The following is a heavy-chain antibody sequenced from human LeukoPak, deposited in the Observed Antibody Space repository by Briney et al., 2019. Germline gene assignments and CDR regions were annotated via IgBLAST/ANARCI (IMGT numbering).Heavy chain of an antibody. J-gene: IGHJ3*02. V-gene: IGHV3-21*01. CDR2: ISSSSSYI. CDR1: GFTFKNSN. Sequence: GGSLRLSCAASGFTFKNSNMNWVRQAPGKGLEWVSSISSSSSYIYYADSVKGRFTISRDNAKNSLYLQMNSLRAEDTAVYYCARGDTGGPDAFDIWGQGTMVTVSS. CDR3: ARGDTGGPDAFDI. D-gene: IGHD2-8*02.